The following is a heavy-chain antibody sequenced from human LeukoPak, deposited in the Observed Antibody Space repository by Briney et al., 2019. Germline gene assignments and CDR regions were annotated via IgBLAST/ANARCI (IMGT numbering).Heavy chain of an antibody. CDR3: AGGPEWLVFHY. J-gene: IGHJ4*02. CDR1: GFTFSTYT. V-gene: IGHV3-21*04. Sequence: GGSLRLSCAASGFTFSTYTMNWVRQAPGKGLEWVSSISSGSSYIYYADSVKGRFTISRDNSKNTLYLQMNSLRAEDTAVYYCAGGPEWLVFHYWGQGTLVTVSS. D-gene: IGHD5-12*01. CDR2: ISSGSSYI.